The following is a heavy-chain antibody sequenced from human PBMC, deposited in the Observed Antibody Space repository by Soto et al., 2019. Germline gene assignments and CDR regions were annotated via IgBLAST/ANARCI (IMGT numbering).Heavy chain of an antibody. D-gene: IGHD6-19*01. CDR3: ARPKGTYSSGYYDFDF. J-gene: IGHJ4*02. V-gene: IGHV1-69*01. CDR2: IIPLFGTA. Sequence: QVQLEQSGGEVKQPGSSVRVSCKTSGGTFSTYAINWVRQAPGQGLEWMGAIIPLFGTADYSQKFQGRVTITADESTSTAYMELSSLRFDDTAVYFCARPKGTYSSGYYDFDFWGQGPLVTVSS. CDR1: GGTFSTYA.